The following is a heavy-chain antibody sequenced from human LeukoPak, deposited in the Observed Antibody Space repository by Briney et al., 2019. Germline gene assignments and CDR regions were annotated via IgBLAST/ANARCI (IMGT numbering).Heavy chain of an antibody. J-gene: IGHJ4*02. CDR3: ARSLSGYFAW. D-gene: IGHD5-12*01. CDR1: GGTFSSYA. V-gene: IGHV1-8*03. Sequence: GASVKVSCKASGGTFSSYAISWVRQAPGQGLEWMGWMNPNSGNTGYAQKFQGRVTITRNTSISTAYMELSSLRSEDTAVYYCARSLSGYFAWWGQGTLVTVSS. CDR2: MNPNSGNT.